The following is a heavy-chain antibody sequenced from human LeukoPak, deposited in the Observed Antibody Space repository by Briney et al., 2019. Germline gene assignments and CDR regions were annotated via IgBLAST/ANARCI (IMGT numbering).Heavy chain of an antibody. Sequence: PGGSLRLSCAATGFTFSSYAMHWVRQAPGKGLEWVAVISYDGSNKYYADPVKGRFTISRDNSKNTLYLQMNSLRAEDTAVYYCARSLRFLEWLLPFDYWGQGTLVTVSS. V-gene: IGHV3-30-3*01. CDR3: ARSLRFLEWLLPFDY. J-gene: IGHJ4*02. CDR1: GFTFSSYA. CDR2: ISYDGSNK. D-gene: IGHD3-3*01.